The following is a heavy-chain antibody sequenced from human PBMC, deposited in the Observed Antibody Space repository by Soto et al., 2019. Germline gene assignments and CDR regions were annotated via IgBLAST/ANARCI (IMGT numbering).Heavy chain of an antibody. CDR2: IIPMFGTP. D-gene: IGHD5-12*01. CDR1: GVTFNRRD. V-gene: IGHV1-69*01. Sequence: GKGSCKASGVTFNRRDIRWVRRSPGQGLEWMGGIIPMFGTPHYAEKFQDRVTITADESTGTAYLELSSLTSEDTAVYYCATSEGRDGYSFDYWGPGTLVTVSS. J-gene: IGHJ4*02. CDR3: ATSEGRDGYSFDY.